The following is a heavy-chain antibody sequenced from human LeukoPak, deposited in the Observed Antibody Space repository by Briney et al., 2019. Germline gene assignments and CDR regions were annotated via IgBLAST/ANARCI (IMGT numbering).Heavy chain of an antibody. J-gene: IGHJ4*02. CDR3: ANPQSRGYDYLDY. Sequence: GGSLRLSCAASGFSFRNYGVHWVRQAPGKGLEWVAVISIDGREKYYADSVKGRFTISRDNSKNTLYLQMNSLRGDDTAVYYCANPQSRGYDYLDYWGQGTLVTVSS. D-gene: IGHD5-12*01. CDR1: GFSFRNYG. V-gene: IGHV3-30*18. CDR2: ISIDGREK.